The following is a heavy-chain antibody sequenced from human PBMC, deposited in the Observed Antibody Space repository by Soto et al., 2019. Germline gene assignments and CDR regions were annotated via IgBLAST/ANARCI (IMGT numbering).Heavy chain of an antibody. D-gene: IGHD1-7*01. J-gene: IGHJ4*02. CDR1: GFTFSSYA. CDR3: AKDATGNTRKFDY. CDR2: ISGSGGNT. V-gene: IGHV3-23*01. Sequence: SLRLSCAASGFTFSSYAMSWVRQAPGEGLEWVSAISGSGGNTYYADSVKGRFTISRDNSKNTLYLQMNSLRAEDTAIYYCAKDATGNTRKFDYWGQGTQVTVSS.